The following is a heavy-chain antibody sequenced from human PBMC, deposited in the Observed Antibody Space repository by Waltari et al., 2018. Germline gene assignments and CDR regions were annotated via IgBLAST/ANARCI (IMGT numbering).Heavy chain of an antibody. CDR1: GYRFSSDW. V-gene: IGHV5-51*01. CDR3: AKGVIPNWFDP. Sequence: EVQLVQSGAEVKKPGESLKISCKASGYRFSSDWIVWVRQMPGTGLEWLGMMYPGDSDTRYSPSFEGQVTISADKFINTAYLMLKSLKTSDTAMYYCAKGVIPNWFDPWGQGTLVTVSS. CDR2: MYPGDSDT. J-gene: IGHJ5*02.